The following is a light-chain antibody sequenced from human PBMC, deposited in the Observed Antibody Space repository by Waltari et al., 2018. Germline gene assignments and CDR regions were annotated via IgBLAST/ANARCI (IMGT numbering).Light chain of an antibody. J-gene: IGKJ1*01. CDR3: MQSLQTPPWT. CDR2: LGV. CDR1: QSLLASNGYNY. Sequence: DIVMTQSPLSLPVTPGEPASISCRSSQSLLASNGYNYLDWYLQKPGQSPQLLIYLGVNRASWVPDRFSGRGSGTEFTLIISRVEAEDVGIYYCMQSLQTPPWTFGQGTKVEIK. V-gene: IGKV2-28*01.